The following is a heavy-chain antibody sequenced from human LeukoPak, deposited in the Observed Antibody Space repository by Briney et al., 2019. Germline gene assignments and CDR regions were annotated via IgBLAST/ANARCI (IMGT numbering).Heavy chain of an antibody. Sequence: AGGSLRLSCAASGFTFSSYAMSWVRQAPGKGLEWVANIKQDGSEKYYVDSVKGRFTISRDNAKNSLYLQMNSLRAEDTAVYYCARWVYGMDVWGQGTTVTVSS. CDR2: IKQDGSEK. J-gene: IGHJ6*02. CDR1: GFTFSSYA. V-gene: IGHV3-7*01. CDR3: ARWVYGMDV.